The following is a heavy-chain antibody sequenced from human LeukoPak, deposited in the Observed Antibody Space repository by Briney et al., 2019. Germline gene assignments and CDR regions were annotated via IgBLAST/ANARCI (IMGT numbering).Heavy chain of an antibody. V-gene: IGHV1-46*01. J-gene: IGHJ4*02. CDR1: GYTFTSYY. D-gene: IGHD3-10*01. CDR2: INPSGGST. CDR3: ARYLPNYASGSYFDY. Sequence: ASVKVSCKASGYTFTSYYMHWVRQAPGQGLEWMGIINPSGGSTSYAQKFQGRVTMTRDMSTSTVYMELSSLRSEDTAVYYCARYLPNYASGSYFDYWGQGTLVTVSS.